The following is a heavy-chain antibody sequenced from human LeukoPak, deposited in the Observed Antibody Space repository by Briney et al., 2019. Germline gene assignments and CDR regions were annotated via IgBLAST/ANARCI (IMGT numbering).Heavy chain of an antibody. CDR3: ARGPYRVAAAGTRQRGFDY. V-gene: IGHV4-34*01. D-gene: IGHD6-13*01. J-gene: IGHJ4*02. CDR1: GGSFSGYY. CDR2: INHSGST. Sequence: PSETLSLTCAVYGGSFSGYYWSWIRQPPGKGLEWIGEINHSGSTNYNPSLKSRVTISVDTSKNQFSLKLSSVTVADTAVYYCARGPYRVAAAGTRQRGFDYWGQGTLVTVSS.